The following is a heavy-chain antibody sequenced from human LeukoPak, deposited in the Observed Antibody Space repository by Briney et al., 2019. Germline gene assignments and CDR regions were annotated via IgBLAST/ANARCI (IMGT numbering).Heavy chain of an antibody. D-gene: IGHD3-10*01. V-gene: IGHV3-23*01. CDR2: ISERGGST. CDR1: GISLSNYA. J-gene: IGHJ4*02. CDR3: AKRGVVIRGILVIGYHQEAYHYDF. Sequence: TGGSLRLSCVVSGISLSNYAMTWVRQAPGKGLEWVSYISERGGSTTYADSVEGRFTISRDTSLNTLYLQMNNLRGEDTAVYFCAKRGVVIRGILVIGYHQEAYHYDFWGQGVLVTVSS.